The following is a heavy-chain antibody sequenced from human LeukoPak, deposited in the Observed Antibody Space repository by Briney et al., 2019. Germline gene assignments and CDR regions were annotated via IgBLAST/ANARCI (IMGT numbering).Heavy chain of an antibody. V-gene: IGHV4-4*02. Sequence: SGTLSLTCAVSGESISTNNWWTWVRQPPGKGLEWIGEIFHSGSTHYNPSLKSRVSISVDKSRNQFSLRLSSVTAADTAVYYCARVDCSDGSCYSPDYWGQGTLVAVSS. CDR3: ARVDCSDGSCYSPDY. J-gene: IGHJ4*02. D-gene: IGHD2-15*01. CDR1: GESISTNNW. CDR2: IFHSGST.